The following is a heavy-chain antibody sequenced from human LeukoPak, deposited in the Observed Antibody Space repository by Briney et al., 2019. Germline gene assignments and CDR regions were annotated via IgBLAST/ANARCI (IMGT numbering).Heavy chain of an antibody. V-gene: IGHV4-39*02. CDR2: IYYSGST. J-gene: IGHJ5*02. Sequence: SETLSLTCTVSGGSISSSSYYWGWIRQPPGKGLEWIGSIYYSGSTYYNPSLKSRVTISVDTSKNQFSLKLSSVTAADTAVYYCARDGDILTGYSAWGQGTLVTVSS. D-gene: IGHD3-9*01. CDR1: GGSISSSSYY. CDR3: ARDGDILTGYSA.